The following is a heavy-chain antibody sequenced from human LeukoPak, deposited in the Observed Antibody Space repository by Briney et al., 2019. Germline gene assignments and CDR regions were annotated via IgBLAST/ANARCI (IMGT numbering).Heavy chain of an antibody. CDR1: GFTFSSYA. Sequence: PGGSLRLSCAASGFTFSSYAMRWVRQAPGKGLEWVSAISGSGGSTYYADSVKGRFTISRDNSKNTLYLQMNSLRAEDTAVYYCAKDRIAARLLDYWGQGTLVTVSS. J-gene: IGHJ4*02. CDR3: AKDRIAARLLDY. CDR2: ISGSGGST. V-gene: IGHV3-23*01. D-gene: IGHD6-6*01.